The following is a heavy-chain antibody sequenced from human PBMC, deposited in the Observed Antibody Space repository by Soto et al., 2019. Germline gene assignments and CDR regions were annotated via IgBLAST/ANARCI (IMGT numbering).Heavy chain of an antibody. J-gene: IGHJ4*02. CDR2: INPRNGNT. Sequence: QVQLVQSGAEVKKPGASVKVSCKASGYGFIDYYLHGMRQAPGQGLEWMGWINPRNGNTNYAHNFQDRVTLTRDASITTAYMELSRLTSDDTAVYFCTRGPSSGAFDYWGQGSLVTVSS. CDR1: GYGFIDYY. CDR3: TRGPSSGAFDY. V-gene: IGHV1-2*02. D-gene: IGHD3-22*01.